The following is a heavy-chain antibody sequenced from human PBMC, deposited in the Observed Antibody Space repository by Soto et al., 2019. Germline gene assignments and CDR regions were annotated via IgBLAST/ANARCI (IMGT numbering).Heavy chain of an antibody. CDR3: ARGRIGRYCSSTSCYAGNWFDP. Sequence: SETLSLTCAVYGGSFSGYYWSWIRQPPGKGLEWIGEINHSGSTNYNPSLKSRVTISVDTSKNQFSLKLSSVTAADTAVYYCARGRIGRYCSSTSCYAGNWFDPWGQGTLVTVSS. CDR1: GGSFSGYY. D-gene: IGHD2-2*01. J-gene: IGHJ5*02. V-gene: IGHV4-34*01. CDR2: INHSGST.